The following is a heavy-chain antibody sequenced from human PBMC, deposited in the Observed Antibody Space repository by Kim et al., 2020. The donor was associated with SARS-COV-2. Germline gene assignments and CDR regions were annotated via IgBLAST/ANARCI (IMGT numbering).Heavy chain of an antibody. Sequence: GGSLRLSCAASGLSFGSNYMSWVRHAPGRGLEWVSVIYDGDNTKYEDYVKGRFSISRDSSSNTLYLQMNSLRTEDTAPYYCARVYDPDPRHDDFDYWC. CDR2: IYDGDNT. V-gene: IGHV3-53*01. CDR1: GLSFGSNY. J-gene: IGHJ4*01. D-gene: IGHD5-12*01. CDR3: ARVYDPDPRHDDFDY.